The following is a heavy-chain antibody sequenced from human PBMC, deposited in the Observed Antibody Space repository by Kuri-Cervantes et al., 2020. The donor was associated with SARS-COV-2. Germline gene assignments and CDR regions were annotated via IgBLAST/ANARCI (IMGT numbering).Heavy chain of an antibody. CDR3: TREGPGY. Sequence: GESLKISCAATGFTFSSYWMHWVRQAPGKGLVWVSRINSDGSSTSYADSVKGRFTISRDNAKNTLYLQMNSLRAEDTAFYYCTREGPGYWGQGTLVTVSS. J-gene: IGHJ4*02. D-gene: IGHD1-14*01. V-gene: IGHV3-74*01. CDR2: INSDGSST. CDR1: GFTFSSYW.